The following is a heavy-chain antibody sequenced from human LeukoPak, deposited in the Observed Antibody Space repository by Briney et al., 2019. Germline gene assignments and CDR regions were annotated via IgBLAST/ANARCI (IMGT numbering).Heavy chain of an antibody. CDR3: ARGPDTDYYDSSGYYYVAS. J-gene: IGHJ5*02. Sequence: SETLSLTCTVSGGSISSSSYYWGWIRQPPGKGLEWIGSIYYSGSTYYNPSLKSRVTISVDTSKNQFSLKLSSVTAADTAVYYCARGPDTDYYDSSGYYYVASWGQGTLVTVSS. V-gene: IGHV4-39*07. D-gene: IGHD3-22*01. CDR2: IYYSGST. CDR1: GGSISSSSYY.